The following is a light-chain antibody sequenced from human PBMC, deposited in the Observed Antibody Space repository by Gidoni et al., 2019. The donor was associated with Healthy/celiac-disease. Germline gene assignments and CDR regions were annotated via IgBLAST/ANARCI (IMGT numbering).Light chain of an antibody. J-gene: IGKJ3*01. V-gene: IGKV1-6*01. CDR2: AAS. CDR3: LQDYNYPRT. Sequence: AIHLTPSPSSLSASVGDRVTITCRASQGIRNDLGWYQQKPGKAPKLLIYAASSLQSGVPSRFSGSGSGTDFTLTISSLQPEDFATYYCLQDYNYPRTFGQGTKVHIK. CDR1: QGIRND.